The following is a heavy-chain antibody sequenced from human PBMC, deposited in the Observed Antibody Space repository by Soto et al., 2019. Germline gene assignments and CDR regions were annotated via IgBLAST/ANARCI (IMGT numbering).Heavy chain of an antibody. D-gene: IGHD5-12*01. Sequence: QVHLVQSGAEVKRPGASVKVSCKFSGYNFIDYGMTWVRQPPGQGLEWMGWITGSNGATNYAQKFQGRVTLTADTSTNTVSMELRSLRKDETAVYYCARDSKWLIIKGNWFDSWGQGTLVTVSS. CDR3: ARDSKWLIIKGNWFDS. CDR1: GYNFIDYG. V-gene: IGHV1-18*04. CDR2: ITGSNGAT. J-gene: IGHJ5*01.